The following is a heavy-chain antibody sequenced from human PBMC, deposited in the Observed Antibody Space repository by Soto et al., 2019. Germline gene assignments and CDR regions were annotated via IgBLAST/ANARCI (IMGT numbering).Heavy chain of an antibody. V-gene: IGHV4-59*01. Sequence: PSETLSLTCTVSGGPISSYYWSWIRQPPGKGLEWIGYIYYSGSTNYNPSLKSRVTISVDTSKNQFSLKLSSVTAADTAVYYCARVVRDYYDSSGYSYYYYYGMDVWGQGTTVTVSS. D-gene: IGHD3-22*01. CDR1: GGPISSYY. J-gene: IGHJ6*02. CDR3: ARVVRDYYDSSGYSYYYYYGMDV. CDR2: IYYSGST.